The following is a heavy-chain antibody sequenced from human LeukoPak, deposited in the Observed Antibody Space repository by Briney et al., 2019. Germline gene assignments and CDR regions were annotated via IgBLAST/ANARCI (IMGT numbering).Heavy chain of an antibody. J-gene: IGHJ4*02. D-gene: IGHD6-13*01. CDR2: IYSSGTT. CDR1: GGSISSFY. V-gene: IGHV4-59*08. CDR3: ARRDTAAGYLFFDY. Sequence: SETLSLTCTVSGGSISSFYWSWIRQPPGKGLEWIGYIYSSGTTKYNPSLKSRVTISVDTSKNQFSLKLSSVTAADTAVYYCARRDTAAGYLFFDYWGQGTLVTVSS.